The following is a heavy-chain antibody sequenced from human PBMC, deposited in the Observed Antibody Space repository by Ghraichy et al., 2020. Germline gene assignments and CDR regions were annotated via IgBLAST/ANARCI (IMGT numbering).Heavy chain of an antibody. V-gene: IGHV4-38-2*02. Sequence: SETLSLTCGVSGYSISSGYYWGWIRQPPGKGLEWIGSLYHSGSTYYNPSLKSRVTISLDTSKNQFSLKLNSVTAADTAVYYCARDRAVYYGSGNSWFDYWGQGILVTVSS. CDR2: LYHSGST. CDR3: ARDRAVYYGSGNSWFDY. D-gene: IGHD3-10*01. CDR1: GYSISSGYY. J-gene: IGHJ4*02.